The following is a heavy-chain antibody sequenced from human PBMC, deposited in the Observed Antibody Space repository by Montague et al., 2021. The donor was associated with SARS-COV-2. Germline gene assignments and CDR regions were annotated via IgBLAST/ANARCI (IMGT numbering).Heavy chain of an antibody. J-gene: IGHJ4*02. CDR2: IYTSGST. CDR1: GGSISSGSYY. D-gene: IGHD2-15*01. V-gene: IGHV4-61*02. CDR3: ARLTAGYCSGGSCYWGTGFDY. Sequence: ILSLTCTVSGGSISSGSYYWSWIRQPAGKGLEWIGRIYTSGSTNYDPSLKSRVTISVDTSKNQFSLKLSSVTAADTAVYYCARLTAGYCSGGSCYWGTGFDYWGQGTLVTVSS.